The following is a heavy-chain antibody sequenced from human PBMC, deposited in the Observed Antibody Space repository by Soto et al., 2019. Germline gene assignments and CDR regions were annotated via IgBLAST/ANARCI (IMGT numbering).Heavy chain of an antibody. CDR2: ISYDGSNK. Sequence: PGGSLRLPCAASGFTFSSHGSHWVSQAPGKGLEWVAVISYDGSNKYYADSVKGRFTISRDNSKNTLYLQMNSLRAEDTAVYYCAKDHDYYDSSGPNIPPYYFDYWGQGTLVTVSS. J-gene: IGHJ4*02. V-gene: IGHV3-30*18. CDR3: AKDHDYYDSSGPNIPPYYFDY. D-gene: IGHD3-22*01. CDR1: GFTFSSHG.